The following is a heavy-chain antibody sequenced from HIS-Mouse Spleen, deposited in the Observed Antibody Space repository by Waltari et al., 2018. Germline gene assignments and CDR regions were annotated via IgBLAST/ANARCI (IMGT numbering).Heavy chain of an antibody. CDR2: IYYSGST. CDR3: AREIPYSSSWYDWYFDL. CDR1: GGSIRSSSSY. V-gene: IGHV4-39*07. J-gene: IGHJ2*01. Sequence: QLQLQESGPGLVKPSETLSLTCTVSGGSIRSSSSYWGWIRQPPGQGLEWIGSIYYSGSTYYNPSLKSRVTISVDTSKNQFSLKLSSVTAADTAVYYCAREIPYSSSWYDWYFDLWGRGTLVTVSS. D-gene: IGHD6-13*01.